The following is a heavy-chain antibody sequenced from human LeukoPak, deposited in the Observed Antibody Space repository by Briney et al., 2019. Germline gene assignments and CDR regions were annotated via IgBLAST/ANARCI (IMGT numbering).Heavy chain of an antibody. Sequence: ASAKISCKTSGYTFTNFYLHWVRQAPGQGLEWMGIINCSGGTTNYAQKFQGRVSITRDTSTSAVYMDLSSLRSEDTAVYYCARGSSVWFDYWGQGTLVTVSS. V-gene: IGHV1-46*01. D-gene: IGHD6-19*01. CDR2: INCSGGTT. CDR1: GYTFTNFY. CDR3: ARGSSVWFDY. J-gene: IGHJ4*02.